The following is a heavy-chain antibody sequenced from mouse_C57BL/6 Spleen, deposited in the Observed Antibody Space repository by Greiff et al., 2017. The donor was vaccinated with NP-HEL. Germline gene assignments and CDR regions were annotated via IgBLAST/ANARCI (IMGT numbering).Heavy chain of an antibody. J-gene: IGHJ4*01. CDR2: ISSGGDYI. D-gene: IGHD2-3*01. CDR3: TRDEGDGYYFYAMDY. V-gene: IGHV5-9-1*02. Sequence: EVMLVESGEGLVKPGGSLKLSCAASGFTFSSYAMSWVRQTPEKRLEWVAYISSGGDYIYYADTVKGRFTISRDNARNTLYLQMSSLKSEDTAMYYCTRDEGDGYYFYAMDYWGQGTSVTVSS. CDR1: GFTFSSYA.